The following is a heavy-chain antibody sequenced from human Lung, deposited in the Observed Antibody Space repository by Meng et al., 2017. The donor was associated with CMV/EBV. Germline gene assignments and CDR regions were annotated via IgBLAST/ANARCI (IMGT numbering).Heavy chain of an antibody. CDR2: IGDSGRTL. J-gene: IGHJ6*02. D-gene: IGHD4-11*01. CDR3: ARDPGWDYSNQPTHYYGMDV. CDR1: GFTPSSYE. V-gene: IGHV3-48*03. Sequence: GESLKISCAASGFTPSSYEMNWVRQAPGKGLEWIAYIGDSGRTLYYADSVKGRFTISSDNAENSLYLQMKSLRVEGTALYYCARDPGWDYSNQPTHYYGMDVWGQGTTVTVSS.